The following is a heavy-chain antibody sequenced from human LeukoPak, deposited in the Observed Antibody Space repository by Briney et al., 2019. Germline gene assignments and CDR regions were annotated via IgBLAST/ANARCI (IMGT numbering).Heavy chain of an antibody. V-gene: IGHV1-2*02. Sequence: ASVKVSCKASGYTFTGYYMHWVRQAPGQGLEWMGWINPNSGGTNYAQKFQGRVTMTRDTSISTAYMELSRLRSDDTAVYYCARDHQYDILTGCSDYWGQGTLVTVSS. CDR1: GYTFTGYY. CDR3: ARDHQYDILTGCSDY. J-gene: IGHJ4*02. CDR2: INPNSGGT. D-gene: IGHD3-9*01.